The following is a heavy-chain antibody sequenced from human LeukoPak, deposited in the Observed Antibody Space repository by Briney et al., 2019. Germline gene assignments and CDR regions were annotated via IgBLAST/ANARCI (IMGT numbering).Heavy chain of an antibody. CDR2: IYYSGRT. CDR3: ARAASGDAVDYYGSGRRFYSYYMDV. V-gene: IGHV4-39*07. CDR1: GDSISKSNYY. Sequence: SETLSLTCTVSGDSISKSNYYWGWIRQPPGKDLECIGTIYYSGRTYYNPSLTSRVTLSVDTSKNQFSLKLNSVTAADTAVYYCARAASGDAVDYYGSGRRFYSYYMDVWGKGTTVTISS. J-gene: IGHJ6*03. D-gene: IGHD3-10*01.